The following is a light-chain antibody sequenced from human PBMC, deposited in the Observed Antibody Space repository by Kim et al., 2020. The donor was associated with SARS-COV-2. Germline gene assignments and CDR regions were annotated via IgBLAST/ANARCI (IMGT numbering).Light chain of an antibody. Sequence: QSALTQPASVSGSPGQSITISCTGTTSEFGGYNYVSWYQQHPGKAPKLIIYEVNDRPPGVSNRFSGYKSGNTASLTISGLQAEDEADYYCSSYTSTSTLVFGTGTKVTVL. J-gene: IGLJ1*01. V-gene: IGLV2-14*01. CDR2: EVN. CDR1: TSEFGGYNY. CDR3: SSYTSTSTLV.